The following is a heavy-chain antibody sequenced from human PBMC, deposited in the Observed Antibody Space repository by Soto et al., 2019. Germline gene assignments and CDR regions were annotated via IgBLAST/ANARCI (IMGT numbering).Heavy chain of an antibody. D-gene: IGHD3-10*01. CDR1: GGSISPYS. CDR2: IYYSGST. CDR3: ASQTANFYGSGSYYLPFDY. V-gene: IGHV4-59*01. Sequence: SETLSLNCTVTGGSISPYSRSWIRQPPGKGLEWIGNIYYSGSTNYNPSLKSRVTISVDTSKNQFSLKLSSVTAADTAVYYCASQTANFYGSGSYYLPFDYWGQGTLVTVS. J-gene: IGHJ4*02.